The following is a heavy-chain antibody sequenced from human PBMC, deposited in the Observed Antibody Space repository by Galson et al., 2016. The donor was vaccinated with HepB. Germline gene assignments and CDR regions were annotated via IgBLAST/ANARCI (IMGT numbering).Heavy chain of an antibody. D-gene: IGHD6-19*01. V-gene: IGHV6-1*01. CDR1: GDSVSSNSAA. J-gene: IGHJ4*02. Sequence: CAISGDSVSSNSAAWNWVRQSTSRGLEWLGRTYYRSKWYNDYRLSLKTRININADTSRNEVSLQLKSVTLEDTAVYYCARARSRGWSDAFDYWGQGTLATISS. CDR2: TYYRSKWYN. CDR3: ARARSRGWSDAFDY.